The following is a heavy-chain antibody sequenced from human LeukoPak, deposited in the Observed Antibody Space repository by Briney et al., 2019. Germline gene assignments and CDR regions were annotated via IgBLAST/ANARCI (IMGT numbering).Heavy chain of an antibody. J-gene: IGHJ3*02. V-gene: IGHV4-30-2*01. D-gene: IGHD2-21*02. CDR2: FHHTVGI. CDR3: VRGGGLPNCGGYCPPDT. Sequence: PSQTLSLTCTVSVGSISHVAYSWSWIRQPPGEGLEWIVLFHHTVGIDYKPSLKSRVTISGDRTKNQLSLTLTSVTAADTAVYYCVRGGGLPNCGGYCPPDTWGQGKMVIVSS. CDR1: VGSISHVAYS.